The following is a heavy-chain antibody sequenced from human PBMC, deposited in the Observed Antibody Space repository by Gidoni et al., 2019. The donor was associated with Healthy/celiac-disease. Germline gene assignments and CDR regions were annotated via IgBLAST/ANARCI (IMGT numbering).Heavy chain of an antibody. V-gene: IGHV3-64D*06. D-gene: IGHD6-13*01. CDR1: GFTFSSYA. J-gene: IGHJ3*02. Sequence: EVQLVESGGGLVQPGGSLRLSCSASGFTFSSYAMHWVRQAPGKGLEYVSAISSNGGSTYYADSVKGIFTISRDNSKNTLYLQMSSRRAEDTAVYYCVKDWAAAVDDAFDIWGQGTMVTVSS. CDR2: ISSNGGST. CDR3: VKDWAAAVDDAFDI.